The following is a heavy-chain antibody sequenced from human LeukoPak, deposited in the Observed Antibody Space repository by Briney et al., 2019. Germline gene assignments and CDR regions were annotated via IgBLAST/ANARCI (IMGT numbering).Heavy chain of an antibody. D-gene: IGHD5-18*01. CDR3: ARLMVDTAMVTTGYMDV. V-gene: IGHV3-20*04. Sequence: GGSLRLSCAASGFTLSSYAMSWVRQAPGKGLEWVSGINWNGGSTGYADSVKGRFTISRDNAKNSLYLQMNSLRAEDTALYYCARLMVDTAMVTTGYMDVWGKGTTVTVSS. J-gene: IGHJ6*03. CDR1: GFTLSSYA. CDR2: INWNGGST.